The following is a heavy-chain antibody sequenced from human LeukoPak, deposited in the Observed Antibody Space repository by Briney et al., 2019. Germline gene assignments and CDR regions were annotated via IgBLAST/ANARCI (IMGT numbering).Heavy chain of an antibody. CDR2: IRYDGSNK. Sequence: PGGSLRLSCAASGFTFSSYGMHWVRQAPGKGLEWVAFIRYDGSNKYYADSVKGRFTISRDNSKNTLYLQMNSLRAEDTAVYYCAKDPRRKDIVVVPAAIQTYYYYMDVWGKGTTVTVSS. V-gene: IGHV3-30*02. CDR1: GFTFSSYG. CDR3: AKDPRRKDIVVVPAAIQTYYYYMDV. D-gene: IGHD2-2*02. J-gene: IGHJ6*03.